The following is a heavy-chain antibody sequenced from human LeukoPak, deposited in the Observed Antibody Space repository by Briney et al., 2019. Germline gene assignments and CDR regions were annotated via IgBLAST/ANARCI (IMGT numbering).Heavy chain of an antibody. CDR2: IYYSGTI. CDR1: GYSISTSNY. V-gene: IGHV4-28*05. J-gene: IGHJ4*02. Sequence: SETLSLTCAVSGYSISTSNYWVWIRQPPGKGLEWIGHIYYSGTIYDNPSLRSRVTTSVDTSKNQFSLKLTSVTAVDTAVYYCARAQYYYDSSGYFFDYWGQGTLVTVSS. CDR3: ARAQYYYDSSGYFFDY. D-gene: IGHD3-22*01.